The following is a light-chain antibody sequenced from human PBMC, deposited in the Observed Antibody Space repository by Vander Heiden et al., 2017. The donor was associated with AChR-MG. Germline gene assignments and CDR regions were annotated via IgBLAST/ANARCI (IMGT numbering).Light chain of an antibody. J-gene: IGKJ5*01. V-gene: IGKV3-20*01. CDR3: QQYNNSPIT. Sequence: EIVLTQSPGTLSLSPGERATLSCRASQTLASNYLAWYQQKPGQAPRLLIYGASSRATGIPDRYSGSGSGRDFTLTISRLAPEDFAVYYWQQYNNSPITLGKVTR. CDR1: QTLASNY. CDR2: GAS.